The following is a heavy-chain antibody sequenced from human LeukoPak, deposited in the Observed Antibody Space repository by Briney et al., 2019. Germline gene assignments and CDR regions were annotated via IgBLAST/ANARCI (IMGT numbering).Heavy chain of an antibody. CDR3: ARTQGVELYFDY. D-gene: IGHD1-26*01. CDR2: ISSSSYI. J-gene: IGHJ4*02. Sequence: TGGSLRLSCAASGFTFSSYSMNWVRQAPGKGLEWVSSISSSSYIYYADSVKGRFTISRDNAKNSLYLQMNSLRAEDTAVYYCARTQGVELYFDYWGQGTLVTVSS. V-gene: IGHV3-21*01. CDR1: GFTFSSYS.